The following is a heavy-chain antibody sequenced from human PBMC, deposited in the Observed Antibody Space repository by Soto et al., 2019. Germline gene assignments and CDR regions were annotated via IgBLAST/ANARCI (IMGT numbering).Heavy chain of an antibody. J-gene: IGHJ4*02. Sequence: QVQLVQSGAEVKKPGASVKVSCEASRYSFINYYIHWVRQAPGQGLEWMGMINPSGGSTSYAQKFQGRVTMTRDTSTRTVYMELSSLRSEDTAVYFCARNDKSGLDYWGQGTLVTVSS. CDR2: INPSGGST. D-gene: IGHD1-1*01. CDR3: ARNDKSGLDY. V-gene: IGHV1-46*01. CDR1: RYSFINYY.